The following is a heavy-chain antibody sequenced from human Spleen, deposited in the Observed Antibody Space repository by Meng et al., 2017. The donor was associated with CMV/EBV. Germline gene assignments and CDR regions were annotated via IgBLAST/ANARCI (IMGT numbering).Heavy chain of an antibody. D-gene: IGHD4/OR15-4a*01. CDR2: IRYDGSNK. J-gene: IGHJ4*02. CDR3: AREQVQPFDY. CDR1: GFTFSSYA. Sequence: GGSLRLSCAASGFTFSSYAMSWVRQAPGKGLEWVAFIRYDGSNKYYADSVKGRFTISRDNAKNSVYLQMNSLRAEDTAVYYCAREQVQPFDYWGQGTLVTVSS. V-gene: IGHV3-30*02.